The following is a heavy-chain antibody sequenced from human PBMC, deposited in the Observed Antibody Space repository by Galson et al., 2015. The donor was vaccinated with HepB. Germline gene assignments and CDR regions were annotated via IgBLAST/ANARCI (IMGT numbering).Heavy chain of an antibody. CDR3: ARDRTYDSSVYYGDYDYYGMDV. Sequence: SVKVSCKASGYTFTSYYMHRVRQAPGQGLEWMGGIIPIFGITNKAQKFQGRITITADKATSTAYMELNSLRSEDTAVYYCARDRTYDSSVYYGDYDYYGMDVWGQGTTVTVSS. J-gene: IGHJ6*02. D-gene: IGHD3-22*01. V-gene: IGHV1-69*10. CDR2: IIPIFGIT. CDR1: GYTFTSYY.